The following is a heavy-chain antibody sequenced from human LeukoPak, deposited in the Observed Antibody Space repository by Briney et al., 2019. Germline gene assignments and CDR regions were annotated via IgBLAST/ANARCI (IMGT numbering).Heavy chain of an antibody. V-gene: IGHV3-30*02. CDR1: GFPVSSNY. D-gene: IGHD3-22*01. CDR2: IRHDGSYQ. Sequence: PGGSLRLSCAASGFPVSSNYMSWVRQTPGKGLEWVAFIRHDGSYQQYADSVKGRFTVSRDNSKDTVYLQMNSVRTEDTAVYYCAKNRDSSDYPRDFDYWGQGTLVTVSS. CDR3: AKNRDSSDYPRDFDY. J-gene: IGHJ4*02.